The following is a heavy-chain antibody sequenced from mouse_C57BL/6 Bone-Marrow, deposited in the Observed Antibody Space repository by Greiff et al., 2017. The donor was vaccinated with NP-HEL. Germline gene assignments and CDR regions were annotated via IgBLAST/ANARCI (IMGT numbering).Heavy chain of an antibody. CDR2: IHPSDSDT. D-gene: IGHD3-2*02. J-gene: IGHJ3*01. CDR1: GYTFTSYW. V-gene: IGHV1-74*01. Sequence: QVQLQPGAELVTPGASVKVSCKASGYTFTSYWMHWVKQRPGQGLEWIGRIHPSDSDTNYNQKFKGKATLTVDKSSSTAYMQLSSLTSEDSAVYYCVLRESAWFAYWGQGTLVTVSA. CDR3: VLRESAWFAY.